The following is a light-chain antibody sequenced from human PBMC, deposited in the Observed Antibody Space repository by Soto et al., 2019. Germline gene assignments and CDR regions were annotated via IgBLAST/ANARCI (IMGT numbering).Light chain of an antibody. CDR3: QQSYITLPEVT. CDR2: AAS. J-gene: IGKJ3*01. CDR1: QTISRN. Sequence: DIQLTQSPSSLSASVGDRVTITCRASQTISRNLNWYQQKPGKAPKLLIFAASILQSGVPSRFSGSGSGTDFTLTISSLQPGDFATYYCQQSYITLPEVTFGPGTKVDIK. V-gene: IGKV1-39*01.